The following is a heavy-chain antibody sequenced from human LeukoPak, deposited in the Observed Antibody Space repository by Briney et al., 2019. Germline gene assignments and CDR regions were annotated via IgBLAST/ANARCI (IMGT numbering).Heavy chain of an antibody. CDR1: GFTFNTFS. CDR2: ISSSGTTT. V-gene: IGHV3-48*04. D-gene: IGHD7-27*01. CDR3: ARSQLGMGYYFDY. Sequence: PGGSLRLSCAASGFTFNTFSMNWVRQAPGKGPEWVSYISSSGTTTYYADSVKGRFTISRDNAKNSLYLQMNSLRAEDTAVYYCARSQLGMGYYFDYWGQGTLVTVSS. J-gene: IGHJ4*02.